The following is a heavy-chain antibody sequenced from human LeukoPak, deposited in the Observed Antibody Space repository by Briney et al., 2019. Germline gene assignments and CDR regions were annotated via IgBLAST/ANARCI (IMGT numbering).Heavy chain of an antibody. Sequence: PSETLSLTCTVSGGFISSSSYYWGWIRQPPGKGLEWIGSIYYSGSTYYNPSLKSRVTISVDTSKNQFSLKLSSVTAADTAVYYCARDLGYDYVWGSLVPVDYWGQGTLVTVSS. CDR3: ARDLGYDYVWGSLVPVDY. D-gene: IGHD3-16*01. CDR2: IYYSGST. V-gene: IGHV4-39*07. J-gene: IGHJ4*02. CDR1: GGFISSSSYY.